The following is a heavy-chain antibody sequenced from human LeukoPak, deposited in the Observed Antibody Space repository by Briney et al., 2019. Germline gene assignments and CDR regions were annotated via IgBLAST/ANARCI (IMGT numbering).Heavy chain of an antibody. Sequence: PGGSLRLSCAASGFTFNYYAMSWVRQAPGKGLEWVSGISDNEGSTYYRDSVKGRFTISRDNTKNTVYLQLNNLRADDTAVYFCARHDSFIPYWGQGTLVTVSS. J-gene: IGHJ4*02. D-gene: IGHD5-18*01. CDR2: ISDNEGST. CDR3: ARHDSFIPY. V-gene: IGHV3-23*01. CDR1: GFTFNYYA.